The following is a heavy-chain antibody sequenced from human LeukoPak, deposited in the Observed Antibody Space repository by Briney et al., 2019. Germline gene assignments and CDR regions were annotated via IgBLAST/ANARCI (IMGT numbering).Heavy chain of an antibody. Sequence: SQTLSLTCTVSGDSISSGDYYWSWLRQPPGKGLEWIGNIYYSGSTYYNPSLKSRVTISVDTSRNQFSLKLSSVTAADTAVYYCARDLEPGIAAAGTVLNAFDIWGQGTMVTVSS. D-gene: IGHD6-13*01. V-gene: IGHV4-39*07. CDR3: ARDLEPGIAAAGTVLNAFDI. CDR1: GDSISSGDYY. CDR2: IYYSGST. J-gene: IGHJ3*02.